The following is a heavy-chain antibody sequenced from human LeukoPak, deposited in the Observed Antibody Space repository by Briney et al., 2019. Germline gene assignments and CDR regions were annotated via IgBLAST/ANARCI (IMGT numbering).Heavy chain of an antibody. CDR3: ARHSGNYYDFDY. CDR2: IYYSGST. J-gene: IGHJ4*02. D-gene: IGHD1-26*01. Sequence: SETLSLTCTVSGDSISTYYWSWIRQPPGKGPEWIAYIYYSGSTNYNPSLKSRVTISVDTSKNQFSLKLSSVTAADTAVYYCARHSGNYYDFDYWGQGTLVTVSS. V-gene: IGHV4-59*08. CDR1: GDSISTYY.